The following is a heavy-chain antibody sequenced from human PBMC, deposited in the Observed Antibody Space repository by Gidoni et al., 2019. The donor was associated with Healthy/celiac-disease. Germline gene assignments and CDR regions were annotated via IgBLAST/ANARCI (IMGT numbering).Heavy chain of an antibody. D-gene: IGHD3-10*01. CDR3: AGGLGITMVRGVMGRHWTFDY. Sequence: QVQLQESGPGLVKPSETLSLTCTVSVGSISSYYWSWIRQPPGKGLEWIGYIYSSGSTNYNPSLKSRVTISVDTSKNQFSLKLSSVTAADTAVYYCAGGLGITMVRGVMGRHWTFDYWGQGTLVTVSS. V-gene: IGHV4-59*01. CDR2: IYSSGST. J-gene: IGHJ4*02. CDR1: VGSISSYY.